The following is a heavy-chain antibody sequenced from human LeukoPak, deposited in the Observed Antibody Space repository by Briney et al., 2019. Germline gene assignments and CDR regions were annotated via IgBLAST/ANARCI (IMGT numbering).Heavy chain of an antibody. CDR2: IYSGGST. D-gene: IGHD3-10*01. Sequence: GGSLRLSCAASGFTVSSNYMSWVRQAPGKGLEWVSDIYSGGSTYYADSVKGRFTISRDNSKNTLYLQMNSLRAEDTAVYYCARVLYYYGSGSYYLFDYWGQGTLVTVSS. J-gene: IGHJ4*02. V-gene: IGHV3-66*01. CDR3: ARVLYYYGSGSYYLFDY. CDR1: GFTVSSNY.